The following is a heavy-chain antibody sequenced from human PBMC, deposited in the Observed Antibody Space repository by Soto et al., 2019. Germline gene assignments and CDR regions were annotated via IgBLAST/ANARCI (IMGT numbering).Heavy chain of an antibody. V-gene: IGHV3-74*01. J-gene: IGHJ6*02. Sequence: GGSLRLSCGASGFSVKRYWMHWVRQAPGKGLVWLSRFGGDENYTDYADSVRGRFTISRDIAKNTIYLQMNSLRAEDTAVYYCGKGKELGVVRYGLDAWGQGTTVTVS. D-gene: IGHD3-3*01. CDR1: GFSVKRYW. CDR2: FGGDENYT. CDR3: GKGKELGVVRYGLDA.